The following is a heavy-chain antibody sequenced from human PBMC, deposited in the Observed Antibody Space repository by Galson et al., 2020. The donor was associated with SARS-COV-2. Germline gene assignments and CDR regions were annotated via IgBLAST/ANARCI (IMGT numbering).Heavy chain of an antibody. CDR2: ITSSSLSI. D-gene: IGHD3-10*01. Sequence: GGSLRLSCAASGFTLSRHTMNWVRQAPGKGLEWVSYITSSSLSIYYADSVKGRFTISRDNAKNSLYLQLHSLRAEDTAVYYCARSSYVSGNDFFDFWGQGTLVTVSS. V-gene: IGHV3-48*01. CDR1: GFTLSRHT. CDR3: ARSSYVSGNDFFDF. J-gene: IGHJ4*02.